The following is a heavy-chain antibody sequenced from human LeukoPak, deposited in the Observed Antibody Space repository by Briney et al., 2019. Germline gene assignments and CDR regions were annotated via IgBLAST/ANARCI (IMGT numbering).Heavy chain of an antibody. CDR2: IYYSGST. Sequence: PSETLSLTCTVSGGSISSGGYYWSWIRQHPGKGLEWIGYIYYSGSTYYNPSLKSRVTISVDTSKNQFSLKLSSVTAADTAVYYCARDSSGPTYYYYYGMDVWGQGTTVTVSS. J-gene: IGHJ6*02. D-gene: IGHD3-22*01. CDR3: ARDSSGPTYYYYYGMDV. V-gene: IGHV4-31*03. CDR1: GGSISSGGYY.